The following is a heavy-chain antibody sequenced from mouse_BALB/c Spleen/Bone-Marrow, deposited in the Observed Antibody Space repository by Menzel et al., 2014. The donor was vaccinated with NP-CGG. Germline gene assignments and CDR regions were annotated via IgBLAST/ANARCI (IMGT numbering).Heavy chain of an antibody. J-gene: IGHJ4*01. D-gene: IGHD3-1*01. CDR2: IWAGGST. Sequence: VKLVESGPGLVAPSQSLSITCTVSGFSLTSYGVHWVRQPPGKGLEWLGVIWAGGSTNYNSALMSRLSISKDNSKSQVFLKMNSLQTDDTAMYYCARDRELSYAMDYWGKGTSTTVSS. CDR3: ARDRELSYAMDY. CDR1: GFSLTSYG. V-gene: IGHV2-9*02.